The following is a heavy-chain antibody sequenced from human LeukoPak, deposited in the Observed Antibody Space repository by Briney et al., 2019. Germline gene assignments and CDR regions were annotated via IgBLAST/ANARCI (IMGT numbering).Heavy chain of an antibody. D-gene: IGHD6-13*01. Sequence: GGSLRLSWTASGFTFGDYAMSWVRQAPGKGLEWVGFIRSKAYGGTTEYAASVKGRFTISRDDSKSIAYLQMNSLKTEDTAVYYCTRVEIAAAGTNYYYYMDVWAKGTTVTVSS. J-gene: IGHJ6*03. CDR1: GFTFGDYA. CDR2: IRSKAYGGTT. CDR3: TRVEIAAAGTNYYYYMDV. V-gene: IGHV3-49*04.